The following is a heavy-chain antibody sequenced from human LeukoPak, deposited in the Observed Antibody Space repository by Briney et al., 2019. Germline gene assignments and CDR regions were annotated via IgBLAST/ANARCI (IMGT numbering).Heavy chain of an antibody. J-gene: IGHJ5*02. CDR1: GFTFSSYG. D-gene: IGHD6-19*01. CDR2: IRYDGSNK. CDR3: ARGPQWLVDWFDP. Sequence: GGSLRLSCAAFGFTFSSYGMHWVRQAPGKGLEWVAFIRYDGSNKYYADSVKGRFTISRDNSKNTLYLQMNSLRAEDTAVYYCARGPQWLVDWFDPWGQGTLVTVSS. V-gene: IGHV3-30*02.